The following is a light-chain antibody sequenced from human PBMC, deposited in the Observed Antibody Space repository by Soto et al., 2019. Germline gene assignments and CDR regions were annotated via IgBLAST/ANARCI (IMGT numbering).Light chain of an antibody. CDR3: QQYGSSGT. CDR1: HSVLSSSNNKNY. V-gene: IGKV4-1*01. Sequence: DLVITQSPDSLSFSLGERATINWKSSHSVLSSSNNKNYLAWYQQKPGQPPKLLIHWASTRESGVPDRFSGSGSGTDFTLTISRLEPEDFAVYSCQQYGSSGTFGQGTRWIS. CDR2: WAS. J-gene: IGKJ1*01.